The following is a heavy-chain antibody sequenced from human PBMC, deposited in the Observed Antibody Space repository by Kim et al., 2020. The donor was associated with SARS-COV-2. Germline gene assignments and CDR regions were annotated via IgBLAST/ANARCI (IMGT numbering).Heavy chain of an antibody. Sequence: AQKFQGRVTMTRDTSTSTVYMELSSLRSEDTAVYYCARSVNGYKEYYFDYWGQGTLVTVSS. J-gene: IGHJ4*02. V-gene: IGHV1-46*01. D-gene: IGHD5-12*01. CDR3: ARSVNGYKEYYFDY.